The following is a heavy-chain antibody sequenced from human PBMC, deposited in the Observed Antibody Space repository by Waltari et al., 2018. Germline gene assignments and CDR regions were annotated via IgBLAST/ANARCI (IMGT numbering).Heavy chain of an antibody. V-gene: IGHV4-38-2*01. CDR2: IYHSGST. CDR1: GYSISSGYY. Sequence: QVQLQESGPGLVKPSETLSLTCAVSGYSISSGYYWGWIRQPPGKGLEWIGSIYHSGSTYYNPSLKSRVTISVDTSKNQFSLKLSSVTAADTAVYYCARYYGSGLDYWGQGTLVTVSS. J-gene: IGHJ4*02. CDR3: ARYYGSGLDY. D-gene: IGHD3-10*01.